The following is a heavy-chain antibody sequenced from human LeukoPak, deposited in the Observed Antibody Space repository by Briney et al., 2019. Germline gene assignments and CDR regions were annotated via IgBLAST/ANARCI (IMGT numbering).Heavy chain of an antibody. CDR1: GGSISSSDYY. J-gene: IGHJ4*02. D-gene: IGHD2-15*01. Sequence: PSETLSLTCTVSGGSISSSDYYWGWIRQPPGKGLEWIGSVYYSGAIFYTPSLKSRVTISVDASKNQFSLRLSSVTAADTAVYYCARQYCGGGTCYSVGGSVYWGQGTLVTVSS. CDR2: VYYSGAI. CDR3: ARQYCGGGTCYSVGGSVY. V-gene: IGHV4-39*01.